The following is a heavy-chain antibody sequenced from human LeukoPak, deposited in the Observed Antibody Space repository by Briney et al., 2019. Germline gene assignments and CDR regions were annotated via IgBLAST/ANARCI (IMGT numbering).Heavy chain of an antibody. V-gene: IGHV3-23*01. CDR1: GFTFTRYA. J-gene: IGHJ4*02. CDR3: VNGLEYSSNSAFDS. Sequence: GGSVRLSCAASGFTFTRYAMMWVRQARGKGVVGVSGISGSTGSTYYADSLKSRFTVSRENSTNTLYLQMNSLRAEDTAVYHCVNGLEYSSNSAFDSWGQGTLVTVSS. D-gene: IGHD6-6*01. CDR2: ISGSTGST.